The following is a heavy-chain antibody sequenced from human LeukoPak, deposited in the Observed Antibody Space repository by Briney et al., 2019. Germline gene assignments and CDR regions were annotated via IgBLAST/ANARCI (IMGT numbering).Heavy chain of an antibody. J-gene: IGHJ4*02. V-gene: IGHV3-11*06. CDR1: GFTFSDFY. Sequence: GGSLRLSCAASGFTFSDFYMSWIRQAPGKGLEWVSYISSTSGYTNYADSVKGRFTISRDNAKNSLYLQMSSLRVEDTAVYYCARDHCYDTSGYIVYWGQGALVTVSS. CDR3: ARDHCYDTSGYIVY. D-gene: IGHD3-22*01. CDR2: ISSTSGYT.